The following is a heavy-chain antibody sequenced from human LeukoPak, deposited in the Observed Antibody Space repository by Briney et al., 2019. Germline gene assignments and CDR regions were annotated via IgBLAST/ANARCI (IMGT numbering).Heavy chain of an antibody. CDR3: ARGLFGAYCGGDCYPNAFDI. CDR2: INPNSGGT. J-gene: IGHJ3*02. Sequence: ASVKVSCKASGYTFTGYYMHWVRQAPGQGLEWMGWINPNSGGTNYAQKFQGWVTMTRDTSISTAYMELSRLRSDDTAVYYCARGLFGAYCGGDCYPNAFDIWGQGTMVTVSS. V-gene: IGHV1-2*04. CDR1: GYTFTGYY. D-gene: IGHD2-21*02.